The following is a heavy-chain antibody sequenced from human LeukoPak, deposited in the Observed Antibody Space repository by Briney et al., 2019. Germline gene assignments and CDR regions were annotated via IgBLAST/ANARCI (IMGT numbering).Heavy chain of an antibody. CDR2: ISYDGSNK. CDR3: ARADTIFDAFDI. V-gene: IGHV3-30-3*01. CDR1: GFTFSSYA. Sequence: GGSLRLSCAASGFTFSSYAMHWVRQAPGKGLEWVAVISYDGSNKYCADSVKGRFTISRDNSKNTLYLQMNSLRAEDTAVYYCARADTIFDAFDIWGQGTMVTVSS. D-gene: IGHD3-3*01. J-gene: IGHJ3*02.